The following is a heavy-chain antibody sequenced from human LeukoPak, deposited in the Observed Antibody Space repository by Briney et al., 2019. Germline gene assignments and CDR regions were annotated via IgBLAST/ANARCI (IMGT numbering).Heavy chain of an antibody. D-gene: IGHD3-10*01. CDR3: AKDGILLLWFGELLYDY. J-gene: IGHJ4*02. V-gene: IGHV3-23*01. CDR2: ISGSGGST. Sequence: GGSLRLSCAASGFTFSSYAMSWVRQAPGKGLEWVSAISGSGGSTYYADSVKGRFTISRDNSKNTLYLQMNSLRAEDTAVYYCAKDGILLLWFGELLYDYWGQGTLVTVSS. CDR1: GFTFSSYA.